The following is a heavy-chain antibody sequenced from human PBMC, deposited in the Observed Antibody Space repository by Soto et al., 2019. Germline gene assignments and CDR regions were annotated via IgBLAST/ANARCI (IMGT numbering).Heavy chain of an antibody. Sequence: QVQLVQSGTEVKKPGSSVKVSCKASGGTFSSYAISWVRQAPGQGLEWMGGIIPMFNTTTSARRFQGRVTIPADQSTSTASMELNSLRSEDTAVYYCARDKEMATITEFVYWGQGTLVTVSS. D-gene: IGHD5-12*01. J-gene: IGHJ4*02. CDR1: GGTFSSYA. V-gene: IGHV1-69*01. CDR2: IIPMFNTT. CDR3: ARDKEMATITEFVY.